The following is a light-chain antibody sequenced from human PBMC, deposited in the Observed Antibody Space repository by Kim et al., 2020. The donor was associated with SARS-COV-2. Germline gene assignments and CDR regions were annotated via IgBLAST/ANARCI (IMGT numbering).Light chain of an antibody. J-gene: IGLJ3*02. Sequence: AAVKLTWPLGTGHSNNAIAWHQQQPEKGPRYLIKVNSDGSHTKGDGIPDRFSGSTSGAERYLTISSLQSEDEADYYCQTWGPGIRVFGGGTKLTVL. CDR1: TGHSNNA. CDR2: VNSDGSH. CDR3: QTWGPGIRV. V-gene: IGLV4-69*01.